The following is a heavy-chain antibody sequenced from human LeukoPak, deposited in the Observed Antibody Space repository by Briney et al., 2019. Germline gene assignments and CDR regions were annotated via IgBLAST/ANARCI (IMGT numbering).Heavy chain of an antibody. Sequence: GGSLRLSCAASGFTFSSYSMNWVRQAPGKGLEWVSYISSSSSTIYYADSVKGRFTISRDNAKNSLYLQMNSLRAEDTAVYYCARLVGYCSGGSCYAWGQGTLVTASS. V-gene: IGHV3-48*01. CDR1: GFTFSSYS. D-gene: IGHD2-15*01. CDR2: ISSSSSTI. CDR3: ARLVGYCSGGSCYA. J-gene: IGHJ4*02.